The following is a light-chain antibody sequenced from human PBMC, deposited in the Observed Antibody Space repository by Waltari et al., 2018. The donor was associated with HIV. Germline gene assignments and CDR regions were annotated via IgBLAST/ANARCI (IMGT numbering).Light chain of an antibody. CDR2: DLT. CDR3: CSFAGSYTCL. CDR1: SSDVGGYNY. Sequence: QSALTQPRSVSGSPGQSVTISCTGTSSDVGGYNYVSWYQQLPGKAPKLMIYDLTERPSGRPDRFSGSKSGNTASLTISGLQAEDEADYYCCSFAGSYTCLFGGGTKLTVL. V-gene: IGLV2-11*01. J-gene: IGLJ2*01.